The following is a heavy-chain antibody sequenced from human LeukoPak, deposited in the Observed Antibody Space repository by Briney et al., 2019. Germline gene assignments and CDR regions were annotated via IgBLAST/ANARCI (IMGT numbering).Heavy chain of an antibody. J-gene: IGHJ6*03. CDR2: INHSGST. CDR3: AKEGIVVVPVNYYYYYMDV. V-gene: IGHV4-34*01. D-gene: IGHD2-2*01. Sequence: SETLSLTCAVYRGSFSGYYWSWIRQPPGKGLEWIGEINHSGSTNYNPSLRSRVTISVDTSKNQFSLKLNSVTAADTAVYYCAKEGIVVVPVNYYYYYMDVWGKGTTVTVSS. CDR1: RGSFSGYY.